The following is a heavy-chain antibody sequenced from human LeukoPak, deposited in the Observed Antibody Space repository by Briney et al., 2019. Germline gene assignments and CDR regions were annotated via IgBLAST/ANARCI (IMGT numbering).Heavy chain of an antibody. CDR2: IRSSNSYT. D-gene: IGHD4-11*01. CDR1: GFTFSRYG. V-gene: IGHV3-21*05. CDR3: ARAPHYSNYGPYYYGMDV. Sequence: GGSLRLSCSGTGFTFSRYGIHWVRQAPGKGLEWVSYIRSSNSYTNYADSVKGRFTISRDNAKNSLYLQMNSLRAEDTALYYCARAPHYSNYGPYYYGMDVWGQGTTVTVSS. J-gene: IGHJ6*02.